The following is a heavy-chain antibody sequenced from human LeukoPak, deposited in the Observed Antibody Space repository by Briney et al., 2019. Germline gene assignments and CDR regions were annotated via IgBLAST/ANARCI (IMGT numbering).Heavy chain of an antibody. D-gene: IGHD5-24*01. CDR1: GYSFTSYN. Sequence: ASVNVFCKTSGYSFTSYNLHWVRQAPGQRLEWMGIINPSGGNTNYAQKFQGRVTMTRDTATSTVYTELSSLKSEDTAVYYCARVRDGYNDAYDIWGQGTMVTVSS. J-gene: IGHJ3*02. V-gene: IGHV1-46*01. CDR2: INPSGGNT. CDR3: ARVRDGYNDAYDI.